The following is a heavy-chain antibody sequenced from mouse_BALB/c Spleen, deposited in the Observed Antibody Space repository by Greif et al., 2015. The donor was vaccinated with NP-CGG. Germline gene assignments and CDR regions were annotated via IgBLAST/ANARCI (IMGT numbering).Heavy chain of an antibody. CDR2: INPSTGYT. D-gene: IGHD2-14*01. Sequence: VQLQQSGAELAKPGASVKMSCKASGYTFTSYWMHWVKQRPGQGLEWIGYINPSTGYTEYNQKFKDKATLTADKSSSTAYMQLSSLTSEDSAVYYCARSNYRYHYAMDYWGQGTSVTVSS. V-gene: IGHV1-7*01. CDR1: GYTFTSYW. J-gene: IGHJ4*01. CDR3: ARSNYRYHYAMDY.